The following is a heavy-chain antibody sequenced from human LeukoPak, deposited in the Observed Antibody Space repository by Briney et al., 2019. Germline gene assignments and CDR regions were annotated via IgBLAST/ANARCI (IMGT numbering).Heavy chain of an antibody. Sequence: GGSLRLSCAVSGFTFSRYIMNWVRQAPGKGLEWVAVISYDGSNKYYADSVKGRFTISRDNSKNTLYLQMNSLRAEDTAVYYCAKDIEHYYGSGKLSPQDYWGQGTLVTVSS. V-gene: IGHV3-30*18. D-gene: IGHD3-10*01. CDR2: ISYDGSNK. CDR3: AKDIEHYYGSGKLSPQDY. J-gene: IGHJ4*02. CDR1: GFTFSRYI.